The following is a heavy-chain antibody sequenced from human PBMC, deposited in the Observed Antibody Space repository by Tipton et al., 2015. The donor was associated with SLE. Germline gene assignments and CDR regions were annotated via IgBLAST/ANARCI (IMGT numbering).Heavy chain of an antibody. CDR3: AKDQIGDNPLDY. Sequence: SLRLSCAASGFTFSSYAMSWVRQAPGKGLEWVSSISGSGDSTDYADSVKGRFTISRDNSKNTLYLQMNSLRAEDTAVYYCAKDQIGDNPLDYWGQGTLVTVSS. J-gene: IGHJ4*02. CDR1: GFTFSSYA. CDR2: ISGSGDST. D-gene: IGHD3-10*01. V-gene: IGHV3-23*01.